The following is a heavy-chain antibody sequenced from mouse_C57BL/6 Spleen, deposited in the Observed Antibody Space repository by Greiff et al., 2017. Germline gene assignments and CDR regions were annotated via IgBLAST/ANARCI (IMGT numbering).Heavy chain of an antibody. CDR2: IDPENGDT. D-gene: IGHD2-4*01. CDR3: PPWPIDYDCDGYYFDN. V-gene: IGHV14-4*01. CDR1: GFNIKDDY. Sequence: EVQLQQSGAELVRPGASVKLSCTASGFNIKDDYMHWVKQRPEPGLEWIGWIDPENGDTEYASKFPGKATITADPSSNTAYLQLSSLTSADTAVYCCPPWPIDYDCDGYYFDNGGQGTTLTVSS. J-gene: IGHJ2*01.